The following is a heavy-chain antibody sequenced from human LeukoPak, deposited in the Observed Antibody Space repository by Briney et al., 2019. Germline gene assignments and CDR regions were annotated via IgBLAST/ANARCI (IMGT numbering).Heavy chain of an antibody. V-gene: IGHV3-23*01. CDR1: GFTFSSYA. Sequence: GGSLRLSCAASGFTFSSYAMSWVRQAPGKGLEWVSAISGSGGRTYYADSVKGRFTISRDNSKNTLYLQMNSLRAEDTAVYYCAKAPRYYYDRSGYWDYWGQGTLVTVSS. D-gene: IGHD3-22*01. J-gene: IGHJ4*02. CDR3: AKAPRYYYDRSGYWDY. CDR2: ISGSGGRT.